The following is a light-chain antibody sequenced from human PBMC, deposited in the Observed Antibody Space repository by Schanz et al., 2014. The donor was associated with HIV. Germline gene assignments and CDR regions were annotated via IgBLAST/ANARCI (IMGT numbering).Light chain of an antibody. Sequence: QSVLTQPPSASGTPGQRVTISCSGSSSNIGSNTVNWYQQLPGAAPKVLINSNNHRPSGVPDRFSGSKSGTSGSLAISGLQSEDEADYYCLSYDRSLSGPYLFGTGTKLTVL. CDR1: SSNIGSNT. CDR3: LSYDRSLSGPYL. J-gene: IGLJ1*01. CDR2: SNN. V-gene: IGLV1-44*01.